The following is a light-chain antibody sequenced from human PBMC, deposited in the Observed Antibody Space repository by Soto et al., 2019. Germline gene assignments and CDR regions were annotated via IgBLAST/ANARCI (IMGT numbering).Light chain of an antibody. CDR3: QSYDSSLSGAV. CDR1: SSNFGAGYD. J-gene: IGLJ7*01. Sequence: QSVLTQPPSVSGAPGQRVNISCTGSSSNFGAGYDVHWYQQLPGTAPKLLIYGNSNRPSGVPDRFSGSKSGTSASLAITGLQAEDEADYYCQSYDSSLSGAVFGGGTQLTVL. V-gene: IGLV1-40*01. CDR2: GNS.